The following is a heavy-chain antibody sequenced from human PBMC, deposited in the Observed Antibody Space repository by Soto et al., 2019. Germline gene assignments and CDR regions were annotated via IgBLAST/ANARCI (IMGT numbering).Heavy chain of an antibody. CDR3: ARELDNWNDSRYYYYYYGMDV. CDR2: FDPEDGET. V-gene: IGHV1-24*01. Sequence: ASVKVSCKVSGYTLTELSMHWVRQAPGKGLEWMGGFDPEDGETIYAQKFQGRVTMTEDTSTDTAYMELSRLRSDDTAVYYCARELDNWNDSRYYYYYYGMDVWGQGTTVTVS. CDR1: GYTLTELS. D-gene: IGHD1-1*01. J-gene: IGHJ6*02.